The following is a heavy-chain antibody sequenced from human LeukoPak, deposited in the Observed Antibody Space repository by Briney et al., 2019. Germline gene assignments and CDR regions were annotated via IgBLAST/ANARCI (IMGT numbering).Heavy chain of an antibody. D-gene: IGHD3-16*01. CDR2: IRYDGSNK. CDR3: AGLEVITVDY. Sequence: GGSLRLSCAASGFTFSSYGMHWVRQAPGKGLELVAFIRYDGSNKYYADSVKGRFTISRDNSKNTLYLQMNSLRAEDTAVYCCAGLEVITVDYWGQGTLVTVSS. J-gene: IGHJ4*02. V-gene: IGHV3-30*02. CDR1: GFTFSSYG.